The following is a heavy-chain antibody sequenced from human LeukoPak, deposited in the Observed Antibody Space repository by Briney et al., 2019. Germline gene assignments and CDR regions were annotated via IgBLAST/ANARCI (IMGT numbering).Heavy chain of an antibody. Sequence: ASVKVSCKASGYTFTGYYMHWVRQAPGQGLEWMGWINPNSGGTNYAQKLQGRVTMTTDTSTSTVYMELRSLRSDDTAVYYCARSGYSYGTGWYFDYWGQGTLVTVSS. D-gene: IGHD5-18*01. CDR3: ARSGYSYGTGWYFDY. CDR1: GYTFTGYY. CDR2: INPNSGGT. J-gene: IGHJ4*02. V-gene: IGHV1-2*02.